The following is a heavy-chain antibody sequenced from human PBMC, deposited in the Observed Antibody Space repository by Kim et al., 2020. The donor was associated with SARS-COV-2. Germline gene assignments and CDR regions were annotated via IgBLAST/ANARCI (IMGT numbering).Heavy chain of an antibody. J-gene: IGHJ4*02. Sequence: SETLSLTCTVSGGSISSYYWSWIRQPAGKGLEWIGRIYTSGSTNYNPSLKSRVTMSVDTSKNQFSLKLSSVTAADTAVYYCARDRVYYYGSGSFQYYFDYWGQGTLVTVSS. CDR3: ARDRVYYYGSGSFQYYFDY. CDR2: IYTSGST. CDR1: GGSISSYY. D-gene: IGHD3-10*01. V-gene: IGHV4-4*07.